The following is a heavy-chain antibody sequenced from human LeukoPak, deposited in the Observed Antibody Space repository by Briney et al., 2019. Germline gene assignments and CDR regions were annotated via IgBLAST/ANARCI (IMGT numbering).Heavy chain of an antibody. Sequence: GGSLRLSCAASGFTFSSYWLHWVRQAPGKGLVWVSRINTDGSTTDYADSVKGRFTISRDNAKNTLYLQANSLGAEDTAVYYCARESYYDSSGFDYWGQGTLVTVSS. D-gene: IGHD3-22*01. CDR3: ARESYYDSSGFDY. V-gene: IGHV3-74*01. CDR2: INTDGSTT. J-gene: IGHJ4*02. CDR1: GFTFSSYW.